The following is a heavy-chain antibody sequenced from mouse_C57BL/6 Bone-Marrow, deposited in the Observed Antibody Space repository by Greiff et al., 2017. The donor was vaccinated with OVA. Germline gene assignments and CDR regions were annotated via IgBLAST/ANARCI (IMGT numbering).Heavy chain of an antibody. V-gene: IGHV1-69*01. CDR2: IDPSDSYT. J-gene: IGHJ3*01. Sequence: QVQLQQPGAELVMPGASVKLSCKASGYTFTSYWMHWVKQRPGQGLEWIGEIDPSDSYTNYNQKFKGKSTLTVDKSSSTAYMQLSSLTSEDSAVYYRAREGAPWFAYWGQGTLVTVSA. CDR3: AREGAPWFAY. CDR1: GYTFTSYW.